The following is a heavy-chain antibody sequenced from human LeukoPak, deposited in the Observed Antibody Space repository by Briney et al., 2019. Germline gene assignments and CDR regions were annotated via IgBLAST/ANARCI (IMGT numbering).Heavy chain of an antibody. Sequence: ASVKVSCKVSGYTLTELSMHWVRQAPGKGLEWMGGFYPEDGETVCAQKFQGRVTMSVETSTYTAYLELSSVRSEDTAVYYCATDPDLSPYSRSTKGGYWGQETVVTVSS. CDR2: FYPEDGET. CDR3: ATDPDLSPYSRSTKGGY. V-gene: IGHV1-24*01. D-gene: IGHD6-6*01. CDR1: GYTLTELS. J-gene: IGHJ4*02.